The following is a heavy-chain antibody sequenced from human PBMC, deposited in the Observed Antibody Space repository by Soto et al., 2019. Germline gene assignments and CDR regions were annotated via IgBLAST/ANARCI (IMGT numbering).Heavy chain of an antibody. CDR2: IYYCGST. CDR1: GGSISSGGYY. D-gene: IGHD5-18*01. Sequence: VQLQESGPGLVKPSQTLSLTCPLTGGSISSGGYYWSRSRQHPGQGLEWYGYIYYCGSTYYNPSLKSRVTISVDTSKNQCALKLSSVTAADTAVYYCARIGTGYRYTSNFDYWGQGTLVTVSS. V-gene: IGHV4-31*03. CDR3: ARIGTGYRYTSNFDY. J-gene: IGHJ4*02.